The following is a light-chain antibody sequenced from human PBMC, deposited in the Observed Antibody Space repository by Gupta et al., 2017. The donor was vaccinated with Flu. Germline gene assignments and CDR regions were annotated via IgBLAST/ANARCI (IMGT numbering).Light chain of an antibody. Sequence: EIVMTQSPATLSVSPGERATLTCRASQSVSSYLAWYQQKPGQAPRLLIYGASTRATGIPARFSGSGDGKDLTLTINRRQSEDFAVYYCQQYSNRPPVTFGGGTKVEIK. V-gene: IGKV3D-15*01. CDR1: QSVSSY. CDR3: QQYSNRPPVT. J-gene: IGKJ4*01. CDR2: GAS.